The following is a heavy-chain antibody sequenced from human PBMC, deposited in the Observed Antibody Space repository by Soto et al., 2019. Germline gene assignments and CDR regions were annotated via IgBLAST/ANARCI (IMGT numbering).Heavy chain of an antibody. CDR1: GYTFTGYY. CDR3: ARDRSPMITFGGVIVHDAFDI. Sequence: QVQLVQSGAEVKKPGASVKVSCKASGYTFTGYYMHWVRQAPGQGLEWMGWINPNSGGTNYAQKFQGWVNMTRDTSISTAYMELSRLRSDDTAVYYCARDRSPMITFGGVIVHDAFDIWGQGTMVTVSS. V-gene: IGHV1-2*04. D-gene: IGHD3-16*02. J-gene: IGHJ3*02. CDR2: INPNSGGT.